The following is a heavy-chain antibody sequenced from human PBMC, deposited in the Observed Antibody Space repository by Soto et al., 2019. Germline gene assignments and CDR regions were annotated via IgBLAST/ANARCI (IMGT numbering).Heavy chain of an antibody. V-gene: IGHV3-23*01. CDR1: GFTFSSYA. Sequence: GGSLRLSCAASGFTFSSYAMSWVRQAPGKGLEWVSAISGSGGGTYYADSVKGRFTISRDNSKNTLYLQMNSLRAEDTAVYYCAKDSVLRYFGAYYYYGMDVWGQGTTVTVSS. CDR3: AKDSVLRYFGAYYYYGMDV. J-gene: IGHJ6*02. D-gene: IGHD3-9*01. CDR2: ISGSGGGT.